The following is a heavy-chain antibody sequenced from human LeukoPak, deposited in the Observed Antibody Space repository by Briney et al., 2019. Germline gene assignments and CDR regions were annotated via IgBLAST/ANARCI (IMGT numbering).Heavy chain of an antibody. Sequence: GESLKISCKVSGYILTNNWIGWVRQVPGKGLEWMGLIYPGHSDTKYSPSFQGQVTFSVDKSINTAYLHWSSLKASDTAMYFCAGFGYTSSLDYWGQGTRVTVSS. CDR1: GYILTNNW. D-gene: IGHD6-13*01. V-gene: IGHV5-51*01. J-gene: IGHJ4*02. CDR2: IYPGHSDT. CDR3: AGFGYTSSLDY.